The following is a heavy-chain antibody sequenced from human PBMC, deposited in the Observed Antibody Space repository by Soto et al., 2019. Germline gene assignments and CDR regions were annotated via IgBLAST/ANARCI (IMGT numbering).Heavy chain of an antibody. CDR2: IYYRGST. D-gene: IGHD2-15*01. J-gene: IGHJ4*02. Sequence: QLQVQESGPGLVKPSEPLSLTCTVSGDSISSSRYFWSWVRQPPGKGLEGIGSIYYRGSTYHSQSLKSRVTTSVDTSKYQFSLKLSSGTAADTAVYYCARHLHPTTGYCHSKNCYHFTYWGQETLLTVSS. CDR3: ARHLHPTTGYCHSKNCYHFTY. V-gene: IGHV4-39*01. CDR1: GDSISSSRYF.